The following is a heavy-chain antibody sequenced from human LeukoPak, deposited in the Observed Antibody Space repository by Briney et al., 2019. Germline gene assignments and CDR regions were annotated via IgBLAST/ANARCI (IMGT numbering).Heavy chain of an antibody. CDR3: AKVGDYYGSGKYTNFDY. J-gene: IGHJ4*02. V-gene: IGHV3-23*01. CDR2: ISKSGDST. CDR1: GFSFSSYA. D-gene: IGHD3-10*01. Sequence: GGSLRLSCAASGFSFSSYAMSWVRQAPGKGLEWVSAISKSGDSTFYADSVKGRFTISRDNSKNTLYLQMSSLRAEDTAVYYCAKVGDYYGSGKYTNFDYWGQGTLVTVSS.